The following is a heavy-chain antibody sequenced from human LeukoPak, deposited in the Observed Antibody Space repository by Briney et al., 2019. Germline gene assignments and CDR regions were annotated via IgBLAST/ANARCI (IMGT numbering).Heavy chain of an antibody. Sequence: GGSLRLSCAASGFTFSDYYMSWIRQAPGKGLEWVSYISSSGSTIYYADSVKGRFTISRDNAKNSLYLQMNSLRAEDTAVYYCARLQSSWNLYYYHYMDVWGKGTTVTVSS. CDR3: ARLQSSWNLYYYHYMDV. CDR1: GFTFSDYY. J-gene: IGHJ6*03. V-gene: IGHV3-11*04. CDR2: ISSSGSTI. D-gene: IGHD6-13*01.